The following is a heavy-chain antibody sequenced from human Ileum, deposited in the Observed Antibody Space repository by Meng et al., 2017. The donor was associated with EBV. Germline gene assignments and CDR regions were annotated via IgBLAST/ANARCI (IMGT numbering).Heavy chain of an antibody. D-gene: IGHD2-15*01. CDR2: IKSTTDGGTT. CDR1: GFTFSNAW. V-gene: IGHV3-15*01. CDR3: EGWRY. J-gene: IGHJ4*02. Sequence: VHLVESGGGLVKPGGSLRLSCAASGFTFSNAWMTWVRQAPGKGLEWVGRIKSTTDGGTTDYAAPVKGRFTISRDDSKNTLFLQMDSLKTEDTAVYYCEGWRYWGQGTLVTVSS.